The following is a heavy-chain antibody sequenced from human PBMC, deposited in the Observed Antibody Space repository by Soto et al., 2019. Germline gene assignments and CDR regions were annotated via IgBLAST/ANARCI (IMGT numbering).Heavy chain of an antibody. CDR2: ISANNGST. V-gene: IGHV1-18*04. J-gene: IGHJ4*02. CDR3: ARDDYGDYDY. D-gene: IGHD4-17*01. CDR1: GYTFINYY. Sequence: GASVKVSCKASGYTFINYYMHWVRQAPGQGLEWMGRISANNGSTNYAQKLQGRVTITTDTSTSTAYMELRSLRFDDTAVYYCARDDYGDYDYWGQGTLVTVSS.